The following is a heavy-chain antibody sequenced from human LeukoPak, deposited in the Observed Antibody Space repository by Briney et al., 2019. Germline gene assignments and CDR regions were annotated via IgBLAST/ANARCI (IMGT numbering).Heavy chain of an antibody. J-gene: IGHJ6*02. CDR1: GGSISSSSHY. CDR2: IYYSGST. D-gene: IGHD2-2*01. Sequence: SETLSLTCTVSGGSISSSSHYWGWIRQPPGKGPEWIGSIYYSGSTYYNPSLKSRVTISVDTSKNQFPLKLSPVTATDTAVYYCARHDCITTTCYYFYGMDVWGQGTTVTVPS. CDR3: ARHDCITTTCYYFYGMDV. V-gene: IGHV4-39*01.